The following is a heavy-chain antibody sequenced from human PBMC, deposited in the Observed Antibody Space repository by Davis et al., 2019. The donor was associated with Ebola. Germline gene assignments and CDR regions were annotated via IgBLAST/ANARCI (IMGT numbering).Heavy chain of an antibody. CDR3: TRGTWGNPFDV. CDR2: ISWNNAEI. J-gene: IGHJ3*01. V-gene: IGHV3-9*01. CDR1: GFTLADYS. D-gene: IGHD7-27*01. Sequence: PGGSLRLSCVVSGFTLADYSMHWVRQFPGKGLEWVSGISWNNAEIDYADSVRGRFTISRDNAKNSLYLQMNNLRVEDTALYYCTRGTWGNPFDVWGQGTMVTVSS.